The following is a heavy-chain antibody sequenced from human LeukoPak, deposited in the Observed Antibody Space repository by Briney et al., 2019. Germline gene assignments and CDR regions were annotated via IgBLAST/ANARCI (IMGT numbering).Heavy chain of an antibody. CDR1: GFTFSSYA. D-gene: IGHD1-26*01. CDR2: ISGSGGGT. CDR3: WDEWELLFH. Sequence: VGSLRLSCAASGFTFSSYAMSWVRQAPGKGLEWVSAISGSGGGTYYADSVKGRFTIPRDNSKNTLYLQMNSLRAEDTAVYYCWDEWELLFHWGQGTLVTVSS. V-gene: IGHV3-23*01. J-gene: IGHJ4*02.